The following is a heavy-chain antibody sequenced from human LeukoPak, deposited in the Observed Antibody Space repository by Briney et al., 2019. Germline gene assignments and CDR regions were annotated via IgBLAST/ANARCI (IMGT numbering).Heavy chain of an antibody. CDR1: GGSFSGYY. Sequence: NASETLSLTCAVYGGSFSGYYWSWIRQPPGKGLEWIGEINHSGSTNYNPSLKSRVTISVDTSKNQFSLKLSSVTAADTAVYYCARGFWSGYFRVNYYYGMDVWGQGTTVTVSS. CDR3: ARGFWSGYFRVNYYYGMDV. D-gene: IGHD3-3*01. J-gene: IGHJ6*02. CDR2: INHSGST. V-gene: IGHV4-34*01.